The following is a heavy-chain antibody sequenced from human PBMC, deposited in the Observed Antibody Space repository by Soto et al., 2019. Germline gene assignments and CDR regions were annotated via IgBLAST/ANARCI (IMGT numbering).Heavy chain of an antibody. J-gene: IGHJ2*01. CDR3: ATFPMTADWSLDL. V-gene: IGHV5-10-1*01. CDR1: GYTITTGF. D-gene: IGHD2-21*02. Sequence: AESKKTCYQSAGYTITTGFIRWVRQLPGKSMYWLESVDPRNSYADYSPSIQGHVTMSTEKSKTTAYLHWGSLKASDYATYYCATFPMTADWSLDLWGPGTVVTVS. CDR2: VDPRNSYA.